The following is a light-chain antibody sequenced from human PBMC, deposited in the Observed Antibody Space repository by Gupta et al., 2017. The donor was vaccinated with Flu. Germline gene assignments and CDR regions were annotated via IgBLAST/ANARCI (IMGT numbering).Light chain of an antibody. CDR1: QDISTW. J-gene: IGKJ2*01. V-gene: IGKV1-12*01. CDR2: IAS. Sequence: DIQMTQSPSSVSASVGDRVTIACRASQDISTWLGWYQQKPGKAPKLLISIASSLESGVPSRFSGSGSGTDFNLTITSLQPEDFATYYCQQASGFPRTFGQGTTVEIK. CDR3: QQASGFPRT.